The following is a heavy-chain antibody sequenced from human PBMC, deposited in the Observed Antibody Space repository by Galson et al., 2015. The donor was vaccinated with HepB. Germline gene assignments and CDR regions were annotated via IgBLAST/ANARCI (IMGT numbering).Heavy chain of an antibody. J-gene: IGHJ4*02. CDR3: TTEYSYGSAFDY. D-gene: IGHD5-18*01. CDR1: GFTFSNAW. Sequence: SLRLSCAASGFTFSNAWMSWVRQAPGKGLEWVGRIKSKTDGGTTDYAAPVKGRFTISRDDSKNTLYLQMNSLKTEDTAVYYCTTEYSYGSAFDYWGQGTLVTVSS. CDR2: IKSKTDGGTT. V-gene: IGHV3-15*01.